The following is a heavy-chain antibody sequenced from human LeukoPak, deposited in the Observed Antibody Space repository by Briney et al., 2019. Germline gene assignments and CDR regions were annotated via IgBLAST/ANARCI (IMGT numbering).Heavy chain of an antibody. D-gene: IGHD3-10*01. CDR1: GYTFTSYG. J-gene: IGHJ4*02. Sequence: ASVKVSCKASGYTFTSYGISWVRQAPGQGLEWMGWISAYNGNTSYAQKLQGRVTMTTDTSTSTAYMELRSLRSDDTAVYYCARELRVRGVIIITPIDYWGQGTLVTVSS. CDR3: ARELRVRGVIIITPIDY. CDR2: ISAYNGNT. V-gene: IGHV1-18*01.